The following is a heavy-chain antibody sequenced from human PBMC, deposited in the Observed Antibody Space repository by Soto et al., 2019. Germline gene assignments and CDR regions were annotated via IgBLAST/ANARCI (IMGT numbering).Heavy chain of an antibody. CDR1: GYTFTGYY. CDR2: INPNSGGT. CDR3: ARSLKYSSSSGVDY. V-gene: IGHV1-2*04. D-gene: IGHD6-6*01. Sequence: ASVKVSCKASGYTFTGYYMHWVRQAPGQGLEWMGWINPNSGGTNYAQKFQGWVTMTRDTSISTAYMELSRLRSDDTAVYYCARSLKYSSSSGVDYWGQGTLVTVSS. J-gene: IGHJ4*02.